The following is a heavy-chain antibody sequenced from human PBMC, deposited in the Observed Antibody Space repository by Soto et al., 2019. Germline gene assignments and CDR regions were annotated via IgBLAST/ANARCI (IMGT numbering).Heavy chain of an antibody. CDR2: ISAYNGNT. V-gene: IGHV1-18*01. CDR3: ARGELSGYPLGGDAFDI. Sequence: GASVKVSCKASGYTFTSYGISWVRQAPGQGLEWMGWISAYNGNTNYAQKLQGRVTMTTDTSTSTAYMELRSLRTDDTAVYYCARGELSGYPLGGDAFDIWGQGTMVTVSS. CDR1: GYTFTSYG. D-gene: IGHD3-22*01. J-gene: IGHJ3*02.